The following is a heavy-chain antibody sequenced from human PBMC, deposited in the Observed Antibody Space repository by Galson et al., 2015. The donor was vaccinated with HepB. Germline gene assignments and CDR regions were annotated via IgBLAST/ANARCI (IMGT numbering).Heavy chain of an antibody. V-gene: IGHV3-30*18. J-gene: IGHJ4*02. CDR1: EFTFSMYG. D-gene: IGHD3-16*01. CDR2: ISYDSTGK. CDR3: AKQRPHYDHKGSIDY. Sequence: SLRLSCAASEFTFSMYGMYWVRQAPGKGLEWVAAISYDSTGKYYADSVRGRFTISRDSSKNTLSLQLNDLRVDDTAVYYCAKQRPHYDHKGSIDYWGQGTLVIVSS.